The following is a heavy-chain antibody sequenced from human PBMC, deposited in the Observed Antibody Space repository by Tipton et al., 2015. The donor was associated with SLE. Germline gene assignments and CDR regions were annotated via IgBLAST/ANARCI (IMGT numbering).Heavy chain of an antibody. CDR1: GGSISSNY. CDR2: ISDGGGS. J-gene: IGHJ4*02. D-gene: IGHD6-13*01. CDR3: ARDVAAEFDY. V-gene: IGHV4-59*12. Sequence: TLSLTCSVSGGSISSNYWIWIRQPPGKGLEWIGYISDGGGSNHNPSLKSRVTISVDPAKNQFSLKLTSVTAADTAVYYCARDVAAEFDYWGQGTLVTVSP.